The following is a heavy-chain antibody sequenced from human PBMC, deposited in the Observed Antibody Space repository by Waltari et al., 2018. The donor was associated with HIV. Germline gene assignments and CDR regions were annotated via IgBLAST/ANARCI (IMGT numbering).Heavy chain of an antibody. CDR2: ISKKSSTI. D-gene: IGHD3-22*01. V-gene: IGHV3-48*04. J-gene: IGHJ4*02. Sequence: EAQLVESGGGLVHPGGSLRLSCEGSGLYLSSYNINWVRQAPGQGLECISVISKKSSTILYAESVKGRFIVSRDNAKNSVYLQMNNLRAEDTAIYYCSGKLHNSSAYYSSWGPGSMVTVSS. CDR1: GLYLSSYN. CDR3: SGKLHNSSAYYSS.